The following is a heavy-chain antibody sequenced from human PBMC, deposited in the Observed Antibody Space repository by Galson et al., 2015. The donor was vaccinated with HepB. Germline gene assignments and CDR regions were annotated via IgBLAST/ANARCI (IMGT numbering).Heavy chain of an antibody. CDR3: ARVADVDYGDHSHFDY. J-gene: IGHJ4*02. CDR1: GFSVSTNY. V-gene: IGHV3-11*06. Sequence: SLRLSCAASGFSVSTNYMTWVRQAPGKGLEWLSYISHSTLYTNYADSVKGRITISRDNARNSLYLQLHSLRAEDTAVYYCARVADVDYGDHSHFDYWGQGTLVTVSS. D-gene: IGHD4-17*01. CDR2: ISHSTLYT.